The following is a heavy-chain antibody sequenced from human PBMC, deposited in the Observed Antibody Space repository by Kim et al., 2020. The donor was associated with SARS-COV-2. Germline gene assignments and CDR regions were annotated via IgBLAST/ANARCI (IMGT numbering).Heavy chain of an antibody. Sequence: SETLSLTCTVSGGSISSYYWSWIRQPPGKGLEWIGYIYYSGSTNYNPSLKSRVTISVDTSKNQFSLKLSSVTAADTAVYYCARVSDYYDSSGSTPFDYWGQGTLVTVSS. V-gene: IGHV4-59*13. CDR3: ARVSDYYDSSGSTPFDY. D-gene: IGHD3-22*01. CDR2: IYYSGST. J-gene: IGHJ4*02. CDR1: GGSISSYY.